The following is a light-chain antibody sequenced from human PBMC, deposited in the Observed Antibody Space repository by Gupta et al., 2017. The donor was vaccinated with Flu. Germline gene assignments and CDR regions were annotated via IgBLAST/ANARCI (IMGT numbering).Light chain of an antibody. CDR2: DDS. CDR3: QVWDSSSDHKWV. CDR1: NIGSKR. J-gene: IGLJ3*02. Sequence: SYVLTPPPSVSVAPGQTARITCGGNNIGSKRVHWYQQKPGQAPVLVVEDDSDRPSGIPERFSGSNSGNTATLTISRVEAGDEADYYGQVWDSSSDHKWVFGGGTKLTVL. V-gene: IGLV3-21*02.